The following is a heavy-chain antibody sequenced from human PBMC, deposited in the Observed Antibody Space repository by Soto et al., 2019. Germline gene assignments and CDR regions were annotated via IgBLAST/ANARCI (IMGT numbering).Heavy chain of an antibody. Sequence: GVSLKISCKGSGYSFTIYWIGWVRQMPGKGLEWMGIIYPGDSDTRYSPSFQGQVTISADKSISTAYLQWSSLKASDTAMYYCARHKWELSPPVDYWGQGTLVTVSS. V-gene: IGHV5-51*01. CDR2: IYPGDSDT. J-gene: IGHJ4*02. CDR1: GYSFTIYW. D-gene: IGHD1-26*01. CDR3: ARHKWELSPPVDY.